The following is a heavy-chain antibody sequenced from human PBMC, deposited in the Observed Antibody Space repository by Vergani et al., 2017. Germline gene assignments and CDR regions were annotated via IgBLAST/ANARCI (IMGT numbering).Heavy chain of an antibody. J-gene: IGHJ2*01. Sequence: QVQLQESGPGLVKPSQTLSLTCTVSGGSISSGSYYWSWIRQPAGKRLEWIGRIYTRGSTNYNPSLKSRVTISVDTSKNQFTLKLSSVTAAVTAVYYCARLGTYQLLPYWYFDLWGRDTLVTVSS. D-gene: IGHD2-2*01. CDR2: IYTRGST. CDR3: ARLGTYQLLPYWYFDL. CDR1: GGSISSGSYY. V-gene: IGHV4-61*02.